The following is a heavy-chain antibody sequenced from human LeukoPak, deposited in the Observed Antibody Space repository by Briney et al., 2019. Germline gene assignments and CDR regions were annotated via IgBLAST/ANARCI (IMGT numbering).Heavy chain of an antibody. CDR2: ISGSGGST. J-gene: IGHJ4*02. CDR1: GLTFSRNG. V-gene: IGHV3-23*01. CDR3: AKDRRAGSYDY. Sequence: PGGSLRLSCAASGLTFSRNGMTWVRQAPGKGLEWVSAISGSGGSTYYADSVKGRFTISRDNSKNTLYLQMNSLRAEDTAVYYCAKDRRAGSYDYWGQGTLVTVSS. D-gene: IGHD3-10*01.